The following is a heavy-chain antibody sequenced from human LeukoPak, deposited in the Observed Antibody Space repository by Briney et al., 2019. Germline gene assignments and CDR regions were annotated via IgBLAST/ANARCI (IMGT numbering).Heavy chain of an antibody. Sequence: SETLSLTCTVSGGSISSYYWGWIRQPAGKGLEWIGRIYTSGSTNYNPSLRNRVTTSVDTTKNQFTLKLSSVTAANTAVYYCARDLGSGYIPWGQGTLVTVSS. J-gene: IGHJ4*02. CDR1: GGSISSYY. CDR3: ARDLGSGYIP. D-gene: IGHD3-22*01. CDR2: IYTSGST. V-gene: IGHV4-4*07.